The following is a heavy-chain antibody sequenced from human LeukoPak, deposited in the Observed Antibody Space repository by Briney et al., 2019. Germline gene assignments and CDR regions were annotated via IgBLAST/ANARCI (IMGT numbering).Heavy chain of an antibody. CDR1: GGSISSYY. J-gene: IGHJ6*03. V-gene: IGHV4-59*01. CDR2: IYYSGST. Sequence: SETLSLTCTVSGGSISSYYWSWLRQPPGKGLEWIGYIYYSGSTNYNPSLKSRVTISVDTSKNQFSLKLSSVTAADTAVYYCARVTYYYGSGSYYNVNYYYYMDVWGKGTTVTVSS. CDR3: ARVTYYYGSGSYYNVNYYYYMDV. D-gene: IGHD3-10*01.